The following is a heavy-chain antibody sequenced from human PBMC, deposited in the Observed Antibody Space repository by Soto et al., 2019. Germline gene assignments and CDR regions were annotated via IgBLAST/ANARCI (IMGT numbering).Heavy chain of an antibody. J-gene: IGHJ3*02. V-gene: IGHV2-26*01. CDR2: IFSNDEK. Sequence: ESGPTLVKPTETLTLTCTLSWFSLSNGKVGVSWIRQPPGKALEWLAHIFSNDEKSYRTSLKSRLTISEDTSKSQVVLTMTNMDPVDTATYYCAHLELMVTTGVAFDIWGQGTMVTVSS. CDR1: WFSLSNGKVG. CDR3: AHLELMVTTGVAFDI. D-gene: IGHD4-17*01.